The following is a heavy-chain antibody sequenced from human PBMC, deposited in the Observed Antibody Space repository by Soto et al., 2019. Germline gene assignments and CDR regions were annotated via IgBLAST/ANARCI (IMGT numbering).Heavy chain of an antibody. D-gene: IGHD3-9*01. V-gene: IGHV3-23*01. CDR3: AKVSLLGYFDWLAPFDY. CDR1: GFTFSSYA. J-gene: IGHJ4*02. Sequence: PGGSLRLSCAASGFTFSSYAMSWVRQAPGKGLEWVSAISGSGGSTYYADSVKGRFTISRDNSKNTLYLQMNSLRAEDTAVYYCAKVSLLGYFDWLAPFDYWGQGTLVTVSS. CDR2: ISGSGGST.